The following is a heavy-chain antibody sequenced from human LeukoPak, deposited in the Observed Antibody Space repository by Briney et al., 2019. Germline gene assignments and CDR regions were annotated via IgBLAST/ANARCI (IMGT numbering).Heavy chain of an antibody. V-gene: IGHV4-59*08. CDR2: IYYSGST. J-gene: IGHJ5*02. CDR3: ARHYYDSAYGFDP. CDR1: GGPISSYY. D-gene: IGHD3-22*01. Sequence: SETLSLTCTVSGGPISSYYWSWLRQPPGKGLEWIGYIYYSGSTNYNPSLKSRVTISVDTSKNQFSLKLSSVTAADTAVYSCARHYYDSAYGFDPWGQGTLVTVSS.